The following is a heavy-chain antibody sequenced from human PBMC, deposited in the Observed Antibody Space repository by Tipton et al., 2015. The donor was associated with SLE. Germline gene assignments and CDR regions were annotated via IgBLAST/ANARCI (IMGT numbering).Heavy chain of an antibody. J-gene: IGHJ5*01. CDR3: AREKKRSLTVFYYDS. CDR1: GGSITSYNQY. D-gene: IGHD3-9*01. V-gene: IGHV4-30-4*08. Sequence: TLSLTCTVSGGSITSYNQYWGWIRQPPGRGLEWIGFTHYSQGTHYNPSLKSRLSIWLDTSKNQFSLELSSVSAADTAVYYCAREKKRSLTVFYYDSWGQGTLVTVSS. CDR2: THYSQGT.